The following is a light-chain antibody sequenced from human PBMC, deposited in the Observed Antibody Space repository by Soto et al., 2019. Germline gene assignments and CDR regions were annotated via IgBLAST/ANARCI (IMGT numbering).Light chain of an antibody. J-gene: IGKJ1*01. CDR1: QYINTR. V-gene: IGKV3D-15*03. Sequence: MTQSPSTLPASVGDRVTLWCRASQYINTRLAWYQHRPGQAPRLLIYQTSLRAAGIPARFSASGSGTDFTLTISDVQPEDFALYYCHQRQSWPRTFGQGTKVDIK. CDR3: HQRQSWPRT. CDR2: QTS.